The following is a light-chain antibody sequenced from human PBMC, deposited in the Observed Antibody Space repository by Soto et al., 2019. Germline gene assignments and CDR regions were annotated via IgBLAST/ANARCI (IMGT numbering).Light chain of an antibody. J-gene: IGLJ1*01. Sequence: QSALTQPASVSGSPGQSITISCTGTSSDVGSYNLVSWYQQHPGKAPKLMIYEVSKRPSGVSKRFSGSKSGNTACLTISGLQAEDEADYYCCSYAGSSTYVFGTRTKLTVL. CDR3: CSYAGSSTYV. CDR1: SSDVGSYNL. V-gene: IGLV2-23*02. CDR2: EVS.